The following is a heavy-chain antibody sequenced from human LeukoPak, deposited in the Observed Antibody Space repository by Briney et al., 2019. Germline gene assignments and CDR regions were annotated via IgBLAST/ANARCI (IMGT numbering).Heavy chain of an antibody. V-gene: IGHV4-30-2*01. D-gene: IGHD3-10*01. CDR2: IYHSGST. Sequence: SETLSLTCAVSGGSISSGGYSWSWIRQPPGKGLEWIGYIYHSGSTYYNPSLKSRVTISVDRSKNQFPLKLSSVTAADTAVYYCAREIGGSGSFDYWGQGILVTVSS. J-gene: IGHJ4*02. CDR1: GGSISSGGYS. CDR3: AREIGGSGSFDY.